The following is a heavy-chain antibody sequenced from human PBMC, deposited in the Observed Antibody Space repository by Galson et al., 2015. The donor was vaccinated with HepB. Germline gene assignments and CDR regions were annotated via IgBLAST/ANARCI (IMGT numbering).Heavy chain of an antibody. D-gene: IGHD4-23*01. J-gene: IGHJ4*02. CDR2: ISGSGSIT. Sequence: SLRLSCAASGFTFSTYGMTWVRQAPGKGLEWVSGISGSGSITSYVDSVKGRFTISRDNSKNTLYLQMSSLRAEDTAVYYCAKDLGYGGHVGKVFDYWGQGTLVTVSS. V-gene: IGHV3-23*01. CDR3: AKDLGYGGHVGKVFDY. CDR1: GFTFSTYG.